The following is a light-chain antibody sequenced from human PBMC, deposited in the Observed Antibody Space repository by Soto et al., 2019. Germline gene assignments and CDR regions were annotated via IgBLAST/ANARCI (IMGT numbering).Light chain of an antibody. Sequence: QTVVTQEPSLTVSPGGTVTLTCGSNTGAVTSGHYPYWFQQKPGQAPRTLIYDTRNKPSWTPARFSGSLLGGKAALTLSGAQPEDEAVYYCLVSLSGARVFGGGTQLTVL. J-gene: IGLJ7*01. CDR1: TGAVTSGHY. CDR2: DTR. CDR3: LVSLSGARV. V-gene: IGLV7-46*01.